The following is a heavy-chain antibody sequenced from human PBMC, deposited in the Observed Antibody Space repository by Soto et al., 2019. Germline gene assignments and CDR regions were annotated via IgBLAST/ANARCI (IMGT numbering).Heavy chain of an antibody. D-gene: IGHD3-10*01. J-gene: IGHJ6*02. CDR2: IYSGGST. Sequence: PGGSLRLSCAASGFTVSSNYMSWVRQAPGKGLEWVSIIYSGGSTYYADSVKGRFTISRDDSKNTLYLQMNSLRDEDTAVYYCARDRVTMVRWGMDVWGQGTTVTVSS. CDR3: ARDRVTMVRWGMDV. V-gene: IGHV3-66*01. CDR1: GFTVSSNY.